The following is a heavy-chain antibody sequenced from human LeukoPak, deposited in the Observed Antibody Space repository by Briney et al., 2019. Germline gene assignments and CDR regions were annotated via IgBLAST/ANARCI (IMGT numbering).Heavy chain of an antibody. V-gene: IGHV4-39*01. CDR2: IYYSGST. Sequence: SETLSLTCSVSGGSISSSSYYWGWIRQPPGKGLEWIGSIYYSGSTYYSPSLKSRVTISVDKSKNQFSLKLSSVTAADTAVYYCARILSGYPNYWGQGTLVTVSS. CDR1: GGSISSSSYY. CDR3: ARILSGYPNY. D-gene: IGHD3-3*01. J-gene: IGHJ4*02.